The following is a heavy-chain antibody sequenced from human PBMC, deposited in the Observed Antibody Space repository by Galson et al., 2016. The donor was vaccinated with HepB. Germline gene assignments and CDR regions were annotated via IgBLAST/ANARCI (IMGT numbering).Heavy chain of an antibody. J-gene: IGHJ5*02. CDR2: IYSTAYGGTI. Sequence: SLRLSCAASGFTFITFRNAWMIWVRQAPVKGLEWVGRIYSTAYGGTIDYAAPAKGRFIISRDDSQNTLYLQMNSLRTEDTAIYYCTVGSYFYGSASMDPWGQGTLVTVSS. D-gene: IGHD3-10*01. V-gene: IGHV3-15*01. CDR3: TVGSYFYGSASMDP. CDR1: GFTFITFRNAW.